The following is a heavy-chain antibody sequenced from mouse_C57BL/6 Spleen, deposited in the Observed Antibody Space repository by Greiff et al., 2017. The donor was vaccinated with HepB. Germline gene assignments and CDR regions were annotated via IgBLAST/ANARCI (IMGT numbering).Heavy chain of an antibody. CDR2: IWTGGGT. D-gene: IGHD2-4*01. V-gene: IGHV2-9-1*01. CDR1: GFSLTSYA. CDR3: ARNSYDYDLERYAMDY. J-gene: IGHJ4*01. Sequence: QVQLKESGPGLVAPSQSLSITCTVSGFSLTSYAISWVRQPPGKGLEWLGVIWTGGGTNYNSALKSRQSISKDNSKSQVFLIMNSLQTDDTARYYCARNSYDYDLERYAMDYWGQGTSVTVSS.